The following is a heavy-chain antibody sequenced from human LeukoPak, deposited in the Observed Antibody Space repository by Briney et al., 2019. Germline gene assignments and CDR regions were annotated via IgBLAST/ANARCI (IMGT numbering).Heavy chain of an antibody. CDR3: GREADGGHHDY. J-gene: IGHJ4*02. CDR2: INPSSGTT. CDR1: GYTFINYY. Sequence: ASVKVSCKASGYTFINYYMHWVRQAPGQGLEWMGIINPSSGTTSYAQKFRGRVTMTWDTSTSTVYMDLTSLRSDDTAVYYCGREADGGHHDYWGQGTLVTVSS. V-gene: IGHV1-46*01. D-gene: IGHD2-15*01.